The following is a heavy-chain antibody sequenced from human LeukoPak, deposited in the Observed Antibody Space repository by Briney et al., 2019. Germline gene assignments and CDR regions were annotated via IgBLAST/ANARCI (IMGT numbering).Heavy chain of an antibody. CDR2: IYTSGST. J-gene: IGHJ6*03. V-gene: IGHV4-61*02. D-gene: IGHD3-22*01. CDR1: GGSISSGSYY. Sequence: PSETLSLTCTVSGGSISSGSYYWSWIRQPAGKGLEWIGRIYTSGSTNYNPSLKSRVTISVDTSKNQFSLKLSSVTAADTAVYYCARGPGRYYDSSGYYDYYYYMDVWGKGTTVTISS. CDR3: ARGPGRYYDSSGYYDYYYYMDV.